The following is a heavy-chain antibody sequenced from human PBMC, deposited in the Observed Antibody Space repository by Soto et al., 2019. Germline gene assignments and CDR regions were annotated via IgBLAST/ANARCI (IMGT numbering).Heavy chain of an antibody. CDR3: ARVSGHVYATLHGPFDY. V-gene: IGHV3-30*04. CDR1: EFTFNRHA. D-gene: IGHD2-8*01. CDR2: ISHDGRFK. J-gene: IGHJ4*02. Sequence: QVQLVESGGGVVQPGRSLRLSCAASEFTFNRHAMHWVRQAPGKGLEWVAVISHDGRFKYYADSVKGRFTISRDNSMNTLDLQMNSLRAEDTAIYFCARVSGHVYATLHGPFDYWGQGTLVTVSS.